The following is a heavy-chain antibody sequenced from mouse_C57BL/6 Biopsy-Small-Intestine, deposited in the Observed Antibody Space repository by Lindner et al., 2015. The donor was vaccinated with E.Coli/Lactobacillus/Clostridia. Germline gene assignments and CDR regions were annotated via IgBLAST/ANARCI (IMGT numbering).Heavy chain of an antibody. CDR2: IDPENGDT. CDR1: GFNIKDDY. Sequence: VQLQESGVELVRPGASVKLSCTASGFNIKDDYMHWVKQRPEQGLEWIGWIDPENGDTEYASKFQGKATITADTSSNTAYLQLSSLTSEDTAVYYCTTGDYYGSRGDYFDYWGQGTTLTVSS. V-gene: IGHV14-4*01. CDR3: TTGDYYGSRGDYFDY. D-gene: IGHD1-1*01. J-gene: IGHJ2*01.